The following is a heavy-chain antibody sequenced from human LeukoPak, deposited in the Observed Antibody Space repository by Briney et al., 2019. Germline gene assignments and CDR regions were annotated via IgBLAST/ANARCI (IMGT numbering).Heavy chain of an antibody. CDR1: GFTFSSYG. CDR3: AKDGLGIYSSSFHLDY. D-gene: IGHD6-13*01. Sequence: GGSLRLSCAASGFTFSSYGMGWVRQAPGKGLEWVSAISGSGGSTYYADSVKGRFTISRDNSKNTLYLQMNSLRAEDTAVYYCAKDGLGIYSSSFHLDYWGQGTLVTVSS. V-gene: IGHV3-23*01. CDR2: ISGSGGST. J-gene: IGHJ4*02.